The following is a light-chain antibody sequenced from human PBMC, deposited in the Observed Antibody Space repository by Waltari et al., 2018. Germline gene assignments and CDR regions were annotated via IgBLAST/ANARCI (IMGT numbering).Light chain of an antibody. CDR1: QSVSGY. CDR2: DAS. V-gene: IGKV3-11*01. CDR3: QQRTDRPPVT. Sequence: EVVLTQSPATLSLSPGERATLSCRASQSVSGYLAWYQQKPGQAPRPLIYDASDRATGVPARFSGSGSGTDFTLTISSLEPEDFAVYYCQQRTDRPPVTFGQGTRVEMK. J-gene: IGKJ1*01.